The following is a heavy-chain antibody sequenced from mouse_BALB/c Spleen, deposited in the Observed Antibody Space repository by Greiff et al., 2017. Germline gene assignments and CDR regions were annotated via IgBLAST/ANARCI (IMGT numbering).Heavy chain of an antibody. CDR1: GFTFSSYG. J-gene: IGHJ4*01. V-gene: IGHV5-6-3*01. CDR2: INSNGGST. D-gene: IGHD2-14*01. CDR3: ASDYRYGSYYAMDY. Sequence: EVKVVESGGGLVQPGGSLKLSCAASGFTFSSYGMSWVRQTPDKRLELVATINSNGGSTYYPDSVKGRFTISRDNAKNTLYLQMSSLKSEDTAMYYCASDYRYGSYYAMDYWGQGTSVTVSS.